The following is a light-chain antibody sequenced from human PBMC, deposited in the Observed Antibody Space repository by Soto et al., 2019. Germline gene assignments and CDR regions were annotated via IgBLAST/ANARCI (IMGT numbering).Light chain of an antibody. CDR1: SSDVGGYNY. V-gene: IGLV2-14*01. Sequence: QSALTQPASVSGSPGQSITISCTGTSSDVGGYNYVSWYQQHPGKAPKLMIYDVSNRPSGVANRFSGSKSGNTASLTISGLQAEDEAESDCSSNTSSSTLLYVFGTGTKLTVL. CDR3: SSNTSSSTLLYV. CDR2: DVS. J-gene: IGLJ1*01.